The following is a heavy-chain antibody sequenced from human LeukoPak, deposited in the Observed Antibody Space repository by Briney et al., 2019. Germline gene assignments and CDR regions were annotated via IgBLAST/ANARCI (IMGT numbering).Heavy chain of an antibody. CDR1: GFSFSNYG. J-gene: IGHJ6*03. Sequence: GGSLRLSCAASGFSFSNYGMHWVRQAPGKGLEWVAFIRYDGSNKYYADYVKGRFTISRDNSKNTLYLQMNSLRAEDTAMYYCAKDGPRRIPYYMDVWGKGTMVTISS. V-gene: IGHV3-30*02. CDR2: IRYDGSNK. CDR3: AKDGPRRIPYYMDV.